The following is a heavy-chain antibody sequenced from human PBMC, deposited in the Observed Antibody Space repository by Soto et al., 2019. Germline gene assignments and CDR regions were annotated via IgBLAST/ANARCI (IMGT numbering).Heavy chain of an antibody. J-gene: IGHJ3*02. V-gene: IGHV4-30-4*08. D-gene: IGHD3-22*01. CDR1: GGAINSADYC. CDR3: ATVPAYYYDPSGYAHAVDK. Sequence: PPETLSLTCADSGGAINSADYCRSWIRQPPGKGLEWIVCIYYTGATFDNPTVKSRTNISLDTSKNQFSLRLNYETAADTDVYSWATVPAYYYDPSGYAHAVDKWGPGTVVT. CDR2: IYYTGAT.